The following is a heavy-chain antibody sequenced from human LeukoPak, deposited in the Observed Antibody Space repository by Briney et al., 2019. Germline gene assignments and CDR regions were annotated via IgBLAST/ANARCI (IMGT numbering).Heavy chain of an antibody. D-gene: IGHD2-2*02. J-gene: IGHJ6*03. CDR1: GGSFNGYY. Sequence: SSEPLSLTCAVYGGSFNGYYWSWIRQTPGKGLEWIGEINRSETTNYNPSLGSRVSMSVDTSKNQFSLKLSSVTAADAAVYYCARGRLYCSRTSCYTGAYYYYYYMDVWGKGTTVTVSS. CDR3: ARGRLYCSRTSCYTGAYYYYYYMDV. V-gene: IGHV4-34*01. CDR2: INRSETT.